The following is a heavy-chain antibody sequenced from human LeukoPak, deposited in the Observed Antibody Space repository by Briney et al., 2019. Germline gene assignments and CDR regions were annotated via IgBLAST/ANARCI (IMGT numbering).Heavy chain of an antibody. CDR2: INPSGGST. CDR3: ARDGYSSSWYLSTGGWFDP. D-gene: IGHD6-13*01. CDR1: GYTFTSCY. Sequence: ASVKVSCKASGYTFTSCYMHWVRQAPGQGLEWMGIINPSGGSTSYAQKFQGRVTMTRDTSTSTVYMELSSLRSEDTAVYYCARDGYSSSWYLSTGGWFDPWGQGTLVTVSS. V-gene: IGHV1-46*01. J-gene: IGHJ5*02.